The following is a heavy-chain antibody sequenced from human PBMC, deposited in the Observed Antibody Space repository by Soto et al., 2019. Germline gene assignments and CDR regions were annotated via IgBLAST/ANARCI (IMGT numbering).Heavy chain of an antibody. D-gene: IGHD1-26*01. Sequence: QVQLVQSGPEVKKPGAAVKVSCKGSGYTFSNYGGTWVRQAPGQGLERLGWVSAYNRNTDYAQKFEDRATMTIDTSTNTAYLELRGLTPDDTAVYYCARERRWAPLLYWGQGTL. J-gene: IGHJ4*02. CDR3: ARERRWAPLLY. CDR1: GYTFSNYG. V-gene: IGHV1-18*01. CDR2: VSAYNRNT.